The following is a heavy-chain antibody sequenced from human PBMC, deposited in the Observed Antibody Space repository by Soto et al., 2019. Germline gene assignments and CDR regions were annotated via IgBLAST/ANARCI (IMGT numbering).Heavy chain of an antibody. CDR3: ARGESMLPSIMPSPLDF. CDR1: GDTIYSDNYY. J-gene: IGHJ4*02. CDR2: IYYSGKT. V-gene: IGHV4-30-4*01. Sequence: QVQLRESGPGLVKSSQTLSLTCTVSGDTIYSDNYYWTWIRQPPGRGLELIAYIYYSGKTYYNPSITSLTIISVHTSKNQFSLRLSSVTAADTAVYFCARGESMLPSIMPSPLDFWGQGMLVTVSS. D-gene: IGHD2-15*01.